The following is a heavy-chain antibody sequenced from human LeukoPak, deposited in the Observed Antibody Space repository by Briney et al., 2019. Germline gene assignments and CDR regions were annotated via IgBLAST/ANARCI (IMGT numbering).Heavy chain of an antibody. Sequence: GGSLRLSCAASGFTFSNHGMHWVRQAPGKGPEWVTLIWYDGSNKYYGDSVKGRFTISRDNSKNTVYLQMNSLRAEDTGVYYCARDRLEAVTDDDYFDYWGQGTLVTVSS. CDR3: ARDRLEAVTDDDYFDY. J-gene: IGHJ4*02. D-gene: IGHD2-21*02. CDR2: IWYDGSNK. CDR1: GFTFSNHG. V-gene: IGHV3-33*01.